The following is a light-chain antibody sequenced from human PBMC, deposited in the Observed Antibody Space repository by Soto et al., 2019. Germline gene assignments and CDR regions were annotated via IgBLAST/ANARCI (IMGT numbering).Light chain of an antibody. V-gene: IGKV1-9*01. Sequence: DIQLTQSPSFLTASVGDRVTITCRASQGISSYLAWYQQKPGKAPKLLIYAASTLQSGVPSRFSGSGSGTEFTLTIISLQPEDIATYYCQQLNSYPPFTFGPGTIVDI. CDR3: QQLNSYPPFT. CDR2: AAS. CDR1: QGISSY. J-gene: IGKJ3*01.